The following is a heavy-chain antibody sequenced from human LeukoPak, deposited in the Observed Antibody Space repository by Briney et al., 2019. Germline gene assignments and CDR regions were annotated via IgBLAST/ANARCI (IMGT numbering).Heavy chain of an antibody. Sequence: ASVKVSCKVSGYTLTELSMHWVRQAPGKGLEWMGGFDPEDGETIYAQKFQGRVTITADESTSTAYMELSSLRSEDTAVYYCARELADGDYAWFDPWDQGTLVTVSS. V-gene: IGHV1-24*01. CDR1: GYTLTELS. CDR2: FDPEDGET. D-gene: IGHD4-17*01. CDR3: ARELADGDYAWFDP. J-gene: IGHJ5*02.